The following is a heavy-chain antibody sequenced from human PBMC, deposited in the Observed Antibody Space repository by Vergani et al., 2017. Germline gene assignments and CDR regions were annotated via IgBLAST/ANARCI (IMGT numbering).Heavy chain of an antibody. CDR3: ARVRVQLWIPRLDWFDP. V-gene: IGHV4-39*07. J-gene: IGHJ5*02. Sequence: QLQLQESGPGLVKPSETLSLTCTVSGGSISSSSYYWGWIRQPPGKGLEWIGSIYYSGSTYYNPSLKNRVTISVDTSKNQFSLKLSSVTAADTAVYYCARVRVQLWIPRLDWFDPWGQGTLVTVSS. CDR2: IYYSGST. D-gene: IGHD5-18*01. CDR1: GGSISSSSYY.